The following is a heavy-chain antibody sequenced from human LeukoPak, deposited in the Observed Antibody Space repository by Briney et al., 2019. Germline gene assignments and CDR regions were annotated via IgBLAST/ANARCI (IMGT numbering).Heavy chain of an antibody. V-gene: IGHV1-69*13. CDR1: GGTFSSYA. CDR3: ARWGATVVTLDAFDI. Sequence: ASVKVSCKASGGTFSSYAISWVRQAPGQGLEWMGGIIPIFGTANYAQKFQGRVTITADESTSTAYMELSSLRSEDTAVYYCARWGATVVTLDAFDIWGQGTMVTVSS. D-gene: IGHD4-23*01. J-gene: IGHJ3*02. CDR2: IIPIFGTA.